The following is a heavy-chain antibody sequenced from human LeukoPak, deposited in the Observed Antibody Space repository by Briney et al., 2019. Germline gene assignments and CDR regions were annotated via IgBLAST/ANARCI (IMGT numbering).Heavy chain of an antibody. J-gene: IGHJ5*02. CDR1: GYTFTGYY. Sequence: GASVKVSCKASGYTFTGYYTHWVRQAPGQGLEWMGWINPNSGGTDYAQKFQGRVTMTSDTSISTAYMEVSRLRSDDTAVYYCVRDYYDSSGYSRFDPWGQGTLVTVSS. V-gene: IGHV1-2*02. D-gene: IGHD3-22*01. CDR2: INPNSGGT. CDR3: VRDYYDSSGYSRFDP.